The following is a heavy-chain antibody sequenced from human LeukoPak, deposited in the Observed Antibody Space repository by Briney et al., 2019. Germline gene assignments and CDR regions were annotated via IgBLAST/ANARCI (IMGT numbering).Heavy chain of an antibody. Sequence: LAGGPLRLPCGASGFIFSSYHMIWLRQAPGKALEWVTAISGRGDSTYYADSVKGRFTISRDNSKSAVYLQMISLRAEDTAVYYCAKDRGRVPGSRARYYGMDVWGQGTTVTVPS. J-gene: IGHJ6*02. CDR2: ISGRGDST. V-gene: IGHV3-23*01. D-gene: IGHD1-26*01. CDR3: AKDRGRVPGSRARYYGMDV. CDR1: GFIFSSYH.